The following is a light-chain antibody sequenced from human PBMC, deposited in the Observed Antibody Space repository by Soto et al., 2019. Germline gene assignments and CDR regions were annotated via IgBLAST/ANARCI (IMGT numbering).Light chain of an antibody. CDR3: QQTRSFPLT. J-gene: IGKJ4*01. Sequence: DIHVTQSPSSVSASVGDRVTITCRASQAITSWLAWYQQKPGRAPKLLIYSASSLQSGAPSRFTGSGSGTDFTLTITNLQPDDAAVYYCQQTRSFPLTFGGGTKVEI. CDR1: QAITSW. V-gene: IGKV1-12*01. CDR2: SAS.